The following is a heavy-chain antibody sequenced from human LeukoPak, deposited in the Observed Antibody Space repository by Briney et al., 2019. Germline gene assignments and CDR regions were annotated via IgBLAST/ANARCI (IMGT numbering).Heavy chain of an antibody. Sequence: PGGSLRLSCAGSGFIFSKYWMTWVRQAPGKGLEWVANIRHDGIRQNYLDSVEGRFTISRDNAKRSLYLQMNRLRAEDAAVYYCARAGKTFYDSWGHRTLVAVSS. V-gene: IGHV3-7*01. CDR1: GFIFSKYW. CDR3: ARAGKTFYDS. D-gene: IGHD2/OR15-2a*01. CDR2: IRHDGIRQ. J-gene: IGHJ5*01.